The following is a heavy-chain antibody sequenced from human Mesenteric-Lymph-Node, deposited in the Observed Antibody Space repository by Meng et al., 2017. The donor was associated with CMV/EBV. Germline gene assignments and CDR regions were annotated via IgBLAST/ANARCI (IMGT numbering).Heavy chain of an antibody. Sequence: ASVKVSCKASGYTFTNYGISWVRQAPGQGLEWRGWISAYFGNTNYAQKVQGRVTMTTDTSTNTAYMELGSLTSDDTAVYFCAGGPVGAPPFGWIDSWGQGTLVTVSS. V-gene: IGHV1-18*01. CDR3: AGGPVGAPPFGWIDS. J-gene: IGHJ5*01. CDR1: GYTFTNYG. CDR2: ISAYFGNT. D-gene: IGHD3-16*01.